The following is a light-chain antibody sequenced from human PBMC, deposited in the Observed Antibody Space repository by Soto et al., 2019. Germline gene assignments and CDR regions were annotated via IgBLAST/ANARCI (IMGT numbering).Light chain of an antibody. V-gene: IGKV4-1*01. CDR1: QSVLYSSNKKNY. CDR2: WAS. Sequence: DIVMTQSPDSLAVSLGERATINCKSSQSVLYSSNKKNYLAWYQQKSGQSPKVLIYWASTRESGVPDRFSGSASWTDFTLTISSLQAEDAAVYYCQQSYSTPRTFGQGTKVEIK. J-gene: IGKJ1*01. CDR3: QQSYSTPRT.